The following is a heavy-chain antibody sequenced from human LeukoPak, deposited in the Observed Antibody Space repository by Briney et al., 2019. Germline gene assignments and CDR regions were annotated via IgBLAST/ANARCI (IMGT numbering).Heavy chain of an antibody. CDR2: ISWNSGSI. CDR1: GFTFDDYA. V-gene: IGHV3-9*01. CDR3: ARNPPNYDILTAAGPGFDY. J-gene: IGHJ4*02. D-gene: IGHD3-9*01. Sequence: GRSLRLSCAASGFTFDDYAMHWVRQAPGKGLEWVSGISWNSGSIGHADSVKGRFTISRDNAKNSLYLQMNSLRAEDTALYYCARNPPNYDILTAAGPGFDYWGQGTLVTVSS.